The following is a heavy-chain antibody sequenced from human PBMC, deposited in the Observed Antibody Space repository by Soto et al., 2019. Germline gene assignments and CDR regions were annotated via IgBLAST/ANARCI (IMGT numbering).Heavy chain of an antibody. Sequence: PSETLSLTCTVSGGSINSNNWWNWVRQAPGKGLEWIGEIYHSGTTNRNPSLKSRLTMSVDKSKNQFSLKLSSLTSADTAVYYCAREEVVVIAAQAFDIWGQGTMVTVSS. D-gene: IGHD2-21*01. CDR1: GGSINSNNW. J-gene: IGHJ3*02. V-gene: IGHV4-4*02. CDR2: IYHSGTT. CDR3: AREEVVVIAAQAFDI.